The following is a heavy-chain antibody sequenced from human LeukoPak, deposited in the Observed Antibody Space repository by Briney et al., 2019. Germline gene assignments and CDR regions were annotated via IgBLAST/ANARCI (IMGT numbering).Heavy chain of an antibody. J-gene: IGHJ5*02. CDR3: ARGDIVVVVAATPKGGSRYNWFDP. V-gene: IGHV1-69*13. Sequence: SVKVSCKASGGTFSSYAISWVRQAPGQGLEWMGGIIPIFGTANYAQKFQGRVMITADESTSTAYMELSSLRSEDTAVYYCARGDIVVVVAATPKGGSRYNWFDPWGQGTLVTVSS. CDR2: IIPIFGTA. CDR1: GGTFSSYA. D-gene: IGHD2-15*01.